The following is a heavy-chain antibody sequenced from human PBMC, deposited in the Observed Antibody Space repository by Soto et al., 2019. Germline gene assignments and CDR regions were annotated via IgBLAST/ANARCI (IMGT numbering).Heavy chain of an antibody. Sequence: SETLSLTCTLSGRSISSFYWSWIRQPPGKGLEWIGYTYYSGSTNYNPSLKSRVTISVDTSKNQFSLKLSSVTAADTAVYYCARGRGWLRWHYYYYYGMDVWGQGTTVTVSS. CDR3: ARGRGWLRWHYYYYYGMDV. V-gene: IGHV4-59*12. D-gene: IGHD5-12*01. CDR1: GRSISSFY. CDR2: TYYSGST. J-gene: IGHJ6*02.